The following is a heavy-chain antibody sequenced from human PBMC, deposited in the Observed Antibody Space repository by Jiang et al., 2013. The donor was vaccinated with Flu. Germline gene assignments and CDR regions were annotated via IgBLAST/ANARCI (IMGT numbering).Heavy chain of an antibody. CDR2: ISSNGGST. CDR1: GFTFSSYA. CDR3: VKESESSGYYRPFDY. Sequence: VQLLESGGGLVQPGGSLRLSCSASGFTFSSYAMHWVRQAPGKGLEYVSAISSNGGSTYYADSVKGRFTISRDNSKNTLYLQMSSLRAEDTAVYYCVKESESSGYYRPFDYWGQGTLVTVSS. J-gene: IGHJ4*02. D-gene: IGHD3-22*01. V-gene: IGHV3-64D*06.